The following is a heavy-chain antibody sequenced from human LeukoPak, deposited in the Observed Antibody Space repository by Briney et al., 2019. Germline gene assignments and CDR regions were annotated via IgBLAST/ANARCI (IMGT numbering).Heavy chain of an antibody. CDR3: ARLSSGSSSWYDIDY. CDR1: GGSISSYY. V-gene: IGHV4-59*08. Sequence: SETLSLTCAVSGGSISSYYWSWIRQPPGKGLEWIGYIYYSGSTNYNPSLKSRVTISVDTSKNQFSLKLSSVTAADTAVYYCARLSSGSSSWYDIDYWGQGTLVTVSS. J-gene: IGHJ4*02. D-gene: IGHD6-13*01. CDR2: IYYSGST.